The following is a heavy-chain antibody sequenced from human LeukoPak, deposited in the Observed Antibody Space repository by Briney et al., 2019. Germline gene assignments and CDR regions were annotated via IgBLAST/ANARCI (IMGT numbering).Heavy chain of an antibody. CDR3: AKDRSSSTNDYFDY. CDR2: ISYDGSNK. V-gene: IGHV3-30*18. D-gene: IGHD6-13*01. CDR1: GSTFSSYG. J-gene: IGHJ4*02. Sequence: GGSLRLSCAASGSTFSSYGMHWVRQAPGKGLEWVAVISYDGSNKYYADSVKRPFPLSRDNSKNTLYLQMNSLRAEDTAVYYCAKDRSSSTNDYFDYWGQGTLVTVSS.